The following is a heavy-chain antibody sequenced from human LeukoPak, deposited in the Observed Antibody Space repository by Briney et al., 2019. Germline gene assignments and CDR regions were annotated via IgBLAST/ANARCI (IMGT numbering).Heavy chain of an antibody. Sequence: PGGSLRLSCAASGFTFSSYWMSWVRQAPGKGLEWVSAISGSGGSTYYADSVKGRFTISRDNSKNTLYLQMNSLRAEDTAVYYCAKVHYDFWSGYTYYYYGMDVWGQGTTVTVSS. CDR3: AKVHYDFWSGYTYYYYGMDV. CDR2: ISGSGGST. CDR1: GFTFSSYW. V-gene: IGHV3-23*01. D-gene: IGHD3-3*01. J-gene: IGHJ6*02.